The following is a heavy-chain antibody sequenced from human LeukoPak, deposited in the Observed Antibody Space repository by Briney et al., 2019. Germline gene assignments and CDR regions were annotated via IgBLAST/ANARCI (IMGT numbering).Heavy chain of an antibody. D-gene: IGHD1-26*01. CDR1: GGTFSSYA. CDR3: AREKLLNWFDP. V-gene: IGHV1-69*04. J-gene: IGHJ5*02. CDR2: IIPILGIA. Sequence: GASVKVSCKASGGTFSSYAISWVRQAPGQGLEWMGRIIPILGIANYAQKFQGRVTITADKSTSTAYMELRSLRSDDTAVYYCAREKLLNWFDPWGQGTLVTVSS.